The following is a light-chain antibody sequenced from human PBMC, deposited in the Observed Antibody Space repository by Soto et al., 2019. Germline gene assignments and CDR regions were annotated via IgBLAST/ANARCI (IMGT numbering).Light chain of an antibody. CDR1: QSVSSF. J-gene: IGKJ4*01. CDR2: DAS. V-gene: IGKV3-11*01. CDR3: QQRSNWPPLT. Sequence: EIVLTQSPATLSLSPGKRATLSCRASQSVSSFLAWFQQKPGQAPRLLIYDASNRATGIPARFSGSGSGTDFTLTISSLEPEDFAVYYCQQRSNWPPLTFGGGTKVEIK.